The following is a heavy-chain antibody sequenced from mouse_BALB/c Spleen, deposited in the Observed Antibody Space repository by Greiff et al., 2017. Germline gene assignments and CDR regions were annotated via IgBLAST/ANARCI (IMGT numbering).Heavy chain of an antibody. CDR1: GFNIKDTY. Sequence: EVQLQQSGAELVKPGASVKLSCTASGFNIKDTYMHWVKQRPEQGLEWIGRIDPANGNTKYDPKFQGKATITADTSSNTAYLQLSSLTSEDTAVYYCANYYDCDGGVWFAYWGQGTLVTVSA. D-gene: IGHD2-4*01. CDR3: ANYYDCDGGVWFAY. J-gene: IGHJ3*01. V-gene: IGHV14-3*02. CDR2: IDPANGNT.